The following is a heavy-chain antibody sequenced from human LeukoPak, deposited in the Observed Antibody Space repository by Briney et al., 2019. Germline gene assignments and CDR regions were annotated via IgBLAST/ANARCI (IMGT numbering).Heavy chain of an antibody. CDR2: INPNSGGT. CDR1: GYTFTGYY. D-gene: IGHD6-19*01. CDR3: ARAEQWLVPFDY. Sequence: ASVKVSCKASGYTFTGYYMHWVRQAPGQGLEWMGCINPNSGGTNYAQKFQGRVTMTRDTSISTAYMELSRLRSDDTAVYYCARAEQWLVPFDYWGQGTLVTVSS. V-gene: IGHV1-2*02. J-gene: IGHJ4*02.